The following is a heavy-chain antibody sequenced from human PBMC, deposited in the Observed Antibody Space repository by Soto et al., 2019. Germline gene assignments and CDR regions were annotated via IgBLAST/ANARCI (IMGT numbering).Heavy chain of an antibody. D-gene: IGHD6-13*01. CDR3: ARRGYSSSWYYYYYYGMDV. CDR1: GYTFTSYD. CDR2: MNPNSGNT. Sequence: QVQLVQSGAEVKKPGASVKVSCKASGYTFTSYDINWVRQATGQGLEWMGWMNPNSGNTGYAQKFQGRVTMTRNTSLSTAYMELSSLRSEDTAVYYCARRGYSSSWYYYYYYGMDVWGQGNTVTVSS. J-gene: IGHJ6*02. V-gene: IGHV1-8*01.